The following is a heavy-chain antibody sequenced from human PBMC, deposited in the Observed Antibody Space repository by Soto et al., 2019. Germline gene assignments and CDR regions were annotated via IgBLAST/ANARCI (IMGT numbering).Heavy chain of an antibody. V-gene: IGHV1-46*01. D-gene: IGHD2-2*01. Sequence: GASVKVSCKASGYTFTSYYMHWVRQAPGQGLEWMGIINPSGGSTSYAQKFQGRVTMTRDTSTSTVYMELSSLRSEDTAVYYCARSPSRPTSIPANDGMDVWGQGTTVTVSS. J-gene: IGHJ6*02. CDR3: ARSPSRPTSIPANDGMDV. CDR1: GYTFTSYY. CDR2: INPSGGST.